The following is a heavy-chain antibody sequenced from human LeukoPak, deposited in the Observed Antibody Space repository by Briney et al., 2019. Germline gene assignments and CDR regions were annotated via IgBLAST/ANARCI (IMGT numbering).Heavy chain of an antibody. J-gene: IGHJ4*02. CDR3: ARGEGYSYVFDY. Sequence: ASVKVSCKASGYTFTSYDINWVRQATGQGLEWMGWMNPNSGNTGYAQKFQGRVTMTRDTSTSTVYMELSSLRSEDTAVYYCARGEGYSYVFDYWGQGTLVTVSS. D-gene: IGHD5-18*01. CDR2: MNPNSGNT. V-gene: IGHV1-8*01. CDR1: GYTFTSYD.